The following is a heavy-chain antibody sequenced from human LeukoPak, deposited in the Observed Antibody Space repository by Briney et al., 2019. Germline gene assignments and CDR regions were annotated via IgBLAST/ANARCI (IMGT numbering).Heavy chain of an antibody. D-gene: IGHD4-23*01. CDR1: GGTFSSYA. CDR3: ARGRPTVVNQGDNWFDP. J-gene: IGHJ5*02. Sequence: GASVKVSCKASGGTFSSYAISWVRQAPGQGLEWMGGIIPIFGTANYAQKFQGRVTITADKSTSTAYMELSSLRSEDTAVYYCARGRPTVVNQGDNWFDPWGQGTLVTVSS. V-gene: IGHV1-69*06. CDR2: IIPIFGTA.